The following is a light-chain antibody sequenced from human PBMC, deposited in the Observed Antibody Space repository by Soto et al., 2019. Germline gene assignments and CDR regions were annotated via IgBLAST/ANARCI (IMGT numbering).Light chain of an antibody. Sequence: QSALTQPASVSGSPGQSITISCTGTSSDVGGYNYVSCYQQHPDKAPKLMIYVVSNRPSGVSNRFSGSKSGNTASLTISGLQAEDEADYYSSSYTSSDTPYVFGTGTKVTVL. CDR1: SSDVGGYNY. V-gene: IGLV2-14*01. CDR3: SSYTSSDTPYV. J-gene: IGLJ1*01. CDR2: VVS.